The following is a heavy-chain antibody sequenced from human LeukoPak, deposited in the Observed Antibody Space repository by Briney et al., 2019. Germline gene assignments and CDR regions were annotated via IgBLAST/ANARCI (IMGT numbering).Heavy chain of an antibody. V-gene: IGHV3-48*04. CDR1: GFTFSSYS. D-gene: IGHD2-2*01. Sequence: PGGSLRLSCAASGFTFSSYSMNWVRQAPGKGLEWVSYISSSSSTIYYADSVKGRFTISRDNAKNSLYLQMNSLRAEDTAVYYCATEYCDSTSCSPRFDYWGQGALVTVSS. J-gene: IGHJ4*02. CDR3: ATEYCDSTSCSPRFDY. CDR2: ISSSSSTI.